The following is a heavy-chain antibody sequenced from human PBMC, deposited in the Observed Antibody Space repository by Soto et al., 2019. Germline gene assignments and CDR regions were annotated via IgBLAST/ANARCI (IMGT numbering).Heavy chain of an antibody. J-gene: IGHJ4*02. CDR3: GRDGALGDTAVVDS. D-gene: IGHD5-18*01. CDR1: GFTFSTYG. Sequence: QVQLVESGGVVVQPGKSLRLSCAASGFTFSTYGMHWVRQAPGKGLEWVAVIWYDGSNKYHGDSLKGRFTISRDNSKNTLYLHINNLSAEDTAVSYFGRDGALGDTAVVDSGGQGTLVTVSS. V-gene: IGHV3-33*01. CDR2: IWYDGSNK.